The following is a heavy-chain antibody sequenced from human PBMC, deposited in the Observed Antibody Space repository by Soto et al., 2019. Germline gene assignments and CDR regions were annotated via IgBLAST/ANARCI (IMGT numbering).Heavy chain of an antibody. CDR2: ISSSSSYI. D-gene: IGHD3-10*01. J-gene: IGHJ3*02. CDR3: ARVKYYYGSGSYFGDDDAFDI. V-gene: IGHV3-21*01. Sequence: EVQLVESGGGLVKPGGSLRLSCAASGFTFSSYSMNWVRQAPGKGLEWVSSISSSSSYIYYADSVKGRFTISRDNAKNSLYLQMNSLRAEDTAVYYCARVKYYYGSGSYFGDDDAFDIWGQGTMVTVSS. CDR1: GFTFSSYS.